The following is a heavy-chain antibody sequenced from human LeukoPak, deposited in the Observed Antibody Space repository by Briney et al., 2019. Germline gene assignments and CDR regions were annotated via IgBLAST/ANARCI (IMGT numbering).Heavy chain of an antibody. CDR3: ASQWELRGPFDY. V-gene: IGHV4-30-2*01. CDR1: GGSISSGGYY. CDR2: IYHSGST. D-gene: IGHD1-26*01. J-gene: IGHJ4*02. Sequence: SQTLSLTCTVSGGSISSGGYYWSWIRQPPGKGLEWIGYIYHSGSTYYNPSLKSRVTISVDRSKNQFSLKLSSVTAADTAVYYCASQWELRGPFDYWGQGTLVTVSS.